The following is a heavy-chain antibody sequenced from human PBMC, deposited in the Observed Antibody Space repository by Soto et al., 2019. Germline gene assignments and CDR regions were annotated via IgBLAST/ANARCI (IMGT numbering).Heavy chain of an antibody. V-gene: IGHV3-23*01. CDR1: GFTFSNYA. D-gene: IGHD3-10*01. J-gene: IGHJ6*02. Sequence: EVHLLESGGGLVQPGGSLRLSCAASGFTFSNYAMTWSPKPPGRGLEWVSVISGTGGGTNNADSAKGRFTTSRDNSKNTLYLQMNSLRAEDTAVYYCAKRAFYGSGIPNYYGMDVWGQGTAVTVSS. CDR3: AKRAFYGSGIPNYYGMDV. CDR2: ISGTGGGT.